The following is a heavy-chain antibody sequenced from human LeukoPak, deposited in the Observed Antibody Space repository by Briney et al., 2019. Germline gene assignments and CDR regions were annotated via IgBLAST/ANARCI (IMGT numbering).Heavy chain of an antibody. Sequence: SETLSLTCAVSGGSISSSNWWSWVRQPPGKGLEWIEEIYHSGSTNYNPSLKSRVTISVDKSKNQFSLKLSSVTAADTAVYYCARDRSGSGWYISDAFDIWGQGTMVTVSS. J-gene: IGHJ3*02. V-gene: IGHV4-4*02. D-gene: IGHD6-19*01. CDR1: GGSISSSNW. CDR3: ARDRSGSGWYISDAFDI. CDR2: IYHSGST.